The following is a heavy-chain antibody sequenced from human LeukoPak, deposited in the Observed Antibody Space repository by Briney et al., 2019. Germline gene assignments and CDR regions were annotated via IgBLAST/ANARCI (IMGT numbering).Heavy chain of an antibody. Sequence: GGSLRLSCAASGFTFSSYAMHWVRQAPGKGLEWVAVISYDGSNKYYADPVKGRFTISRDNSKNTLYLQMNSLRAEDTAVYYCARDLRVSIAVSWSPRYYHYGMDVWGQGTTVTVSS. D-gene: IGHD6-6*01. CDR2: ISYDGSNK. V-gene: IGHV3-30*04. J-gene: IGHJ6*02. CDR3: ARDLRVSIAVSWSPRYYHYGMDV. CDR1: GFTFSSYA.